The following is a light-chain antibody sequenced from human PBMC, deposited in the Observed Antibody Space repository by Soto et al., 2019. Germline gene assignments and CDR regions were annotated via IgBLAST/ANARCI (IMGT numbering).Light chain of an antibody. CDR1: QGISNY. J-gene: IGKJ1*01. CDR2: GAT. Sequence: TQMTQSPSSRSASVGDRVTISCRASQGISNYLARYQQRPGKAPKLLIFGATTLQSGVPSRFSASGSGPDFTLTISSLQPDDFATYYCQQYNSYSWTFGQGTKVDIK. V-gene: IGKV1-16*01. CDR3: QQYNSYSWT.